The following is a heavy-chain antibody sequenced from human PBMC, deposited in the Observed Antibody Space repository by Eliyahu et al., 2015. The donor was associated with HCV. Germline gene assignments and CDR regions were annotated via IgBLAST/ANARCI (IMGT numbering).Heavy chain of an antibody. Sequence: EVQLLESGGGLVQPGGSLRLSCAASGFTFSSYAMSWVRQAPGKGLEWVSAISGSGGSTYYADSVKGRFTISRDNSKNTLYLQMNSLRAEDTAVYYCAKKGRVGATTKTDYYYYYGMDVWGQGTT. D-gene: IGHD1-26*01. J-gene: IGHJ6*02. CDR1: GFTFSSYA. V-gene: IGHV3-23*01. CDR3: AKKGRVGATTKTDYYYYYGMDV. CDR2: ISGSGGST.